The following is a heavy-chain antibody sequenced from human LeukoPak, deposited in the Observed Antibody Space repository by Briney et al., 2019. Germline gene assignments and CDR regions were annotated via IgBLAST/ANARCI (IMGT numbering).Heavy chain of an antibody. D-gene: IGHD2/OR15-2a*01. Sequence: GGSLRLSCAASGFIFDDYNMHWVRQPPGKGLEWVSLINWSAETTYYADSVRGRFTVSRDNNKNSLYLQMNRLRVEDTGFYYCAKDPPHGGRLSFPSHWGRGTLVTVSS. CDR1: GFIFDDYN. CDR2: INWSAETT. CDR3: AKDPPHGGRLSFPSH. V-gene: IGHV3-43*01. J-gene: IGHJ4*02.